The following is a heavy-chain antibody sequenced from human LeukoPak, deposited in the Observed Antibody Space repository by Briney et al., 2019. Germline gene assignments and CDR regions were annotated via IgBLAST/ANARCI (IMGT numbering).Heavy chain of an antibody. D-gene: IGHD6-19*01. CDR2: ISSSSSYI. J-gene: IGHJ4*02. Sequence: SPGGSLRLXCAASGFTFSSYSMNWVRQAPGKGLEWVSSISSSSSYIYYADSVKGRFTISRDNAKNSLYLQMNSLRAEDTAVYYCARAGYSSGWVSGRWGQGTLVTVSS. V-gene: IGHV3-21*01. CDR3: ARAGYSSGWVSGR. CDR1: GFTFSSYS.